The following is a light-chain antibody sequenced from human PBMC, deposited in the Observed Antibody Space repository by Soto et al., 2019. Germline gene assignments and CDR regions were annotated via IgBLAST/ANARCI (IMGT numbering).Light chain of an antibody. J-gene: IGKJ1*01. V-gene: IGKV1-5*01. Sequence: DIQMTQSPSTLSASVGDRVTITCRASQGISHYLAWYQQKPGRAPNLLIYDASSLEGGVPSRFSGSGSGTEFTLTISSLQPDDFATYYCQQYNNNPPWTFGRGTKVEIK. CDR2: DAS. CDR1: QGISHY. CDR3: QQYNNNPPWT.